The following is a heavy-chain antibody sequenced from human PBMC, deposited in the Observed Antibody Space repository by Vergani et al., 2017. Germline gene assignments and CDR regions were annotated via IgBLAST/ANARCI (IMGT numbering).Heavy chain of an antibody. V-gene: IGHV3-53*04. CDR1: GFTVSSNY. CDR3: ARAPSVGDYYYGMDV. J-gene: IGHJ6*02. D-gene: IGHD5/OR15-5a*01. CDR2: IYSGGST. Sequence: EVQLVESGGGLVQPGGSLRLSCAASGFTVSSNYMSWVRQAPGKGLEWVSVIYSGGSTYYADSVKGRFTISRHNSESTLYLQMNSLRAEDTAVYYCARAPSVGDYYYGMDVWGQGTTVTVSS.